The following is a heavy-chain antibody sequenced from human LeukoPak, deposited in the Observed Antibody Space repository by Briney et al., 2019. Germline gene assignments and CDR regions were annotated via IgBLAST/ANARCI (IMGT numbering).Heavy chain of an antibody. CDR3: ASYSYYYDSSGYFDY. Sequence: SETLSLTCTVSGGSVSSGSYYWSWIRQPPGKGLDWIGYIYYSGSTNYNPSLKSRVTISVDTSKNQFSLKLSSVTAADTAVYYCASYSYYYDSSGYFDYWGQGTLVTVSS. CDR1: GGSVSSGSYY. V-gene: IGHV4-61*01. CDR2: IYYSGST. J-gene: IGHJ4*02. D-gene: IGHD3-22*01.